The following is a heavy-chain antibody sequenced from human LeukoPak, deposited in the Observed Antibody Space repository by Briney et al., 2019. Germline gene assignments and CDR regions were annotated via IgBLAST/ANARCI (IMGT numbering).Heavy chain of an antibody. D-gene: IGHD6-6*01. CDR1: GGSFSGYY. J-gene: IGHJ4*02. CDR2: INHSGST. Sequence: SETLSLTCAVYGGSFSGYYWSWIRQPPGKGLEWIGEINHSGSTNYNPSLKSRVTISVDASKNQFSLKLSSMTAADTAVYYCARGRRTYSSSSGLEFDYWGQGTLVTVSS. V-gene: IGHV4-34*01. CDR3: ARGRRTYSSSSGLEFDY.